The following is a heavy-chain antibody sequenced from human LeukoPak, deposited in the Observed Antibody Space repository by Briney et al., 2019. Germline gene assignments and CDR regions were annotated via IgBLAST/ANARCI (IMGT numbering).Heavy chain of an antibody. V-gene: IGHV3-23*01. CDR2: IRGSGGGT. CDR3: AKGEVYFDY. J-gene: IGHJ4*02. Sequence: GGSLRLSCAASGFTFSSYAMSWVRQAPGKGLEWVSAIRGSGGGTYYADSVRGRFTISRDNSKNAVFLQMNSLRVEDAAVYYCAKGEVYFDYWGRGTLVTVSS. CDR1: GFTFSSYA.